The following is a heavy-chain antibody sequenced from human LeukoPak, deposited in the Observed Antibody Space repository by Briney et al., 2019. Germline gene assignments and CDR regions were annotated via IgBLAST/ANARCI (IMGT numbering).Heavy chain of an antibody. CDR2: ISYSGST. D-gene: IGHD3-10*02. CDR1: GDSISSYY. CDR3: ARHRSMLTPQVAYGMDV. V-gene: IGHV4-59*08. J-gene: IGHJ6*02. Sequence: PSETLSLTCTVSGDSISSYYWSWIRQPPGKGLEWIGYISYSGSTNYNPSLRSRVTISVDTSKNQFPLKLSSVTAADTAVYYCARHRSMLTPQVAYGMDVWGQGTTVTVSS.